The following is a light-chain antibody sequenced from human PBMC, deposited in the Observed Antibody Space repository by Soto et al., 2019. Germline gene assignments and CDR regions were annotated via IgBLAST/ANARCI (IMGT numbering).Light chain of an antibody. CDR3: QQLNSYPIT. CDR2: DAS. Sequence: DIQMTQSPSTLSASVGDRVTITCRASQSISSWLAWYQQKPGKAPKLLIYDASSLESGVTSRFSGSGSGTEFTLTISSLQPEDFATYYCQQLNSYPITVGQGTRLEIK. CDR1: QSISSW. J-gene: IGKJ5*01. V-gene: IGKV1-5*01.